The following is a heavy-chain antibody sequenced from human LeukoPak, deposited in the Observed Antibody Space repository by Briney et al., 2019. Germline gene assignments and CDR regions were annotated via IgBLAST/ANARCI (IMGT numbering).Heavy chain of an antibody. J-gene: IGHJ4*02. CDR1: GFTLSTYA. Sequence: GGSLRLSCAASGFTLSTYAMSWVRQTPGKGLEWVAATSSSDAGTYHADSVRGRFTISRDNSKNTLYLQMNSLRAEDTAVYYCARGRMSMTTVVTPDYWGQGTLVTVSS. V-gene: IGHV3-23*01. CDR3: ARGRMSMTTVVTPDY. D-gene: IGHD4-23*01. CDR2: TSSSDAGT.